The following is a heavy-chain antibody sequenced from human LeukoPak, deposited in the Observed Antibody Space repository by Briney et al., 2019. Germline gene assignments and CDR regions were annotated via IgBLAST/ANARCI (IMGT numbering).Heavy chain of an antibody. CDR3: AKVSVVVVAATFDY. D-gene: IGHD2-15*01. CDR1: GFTFSSYA. V-gene: IGHV3-64*04. Sequence: GGSLRLSCSASGFTFSSYAMHWVRQAPGKGLEYVSAISSNGGSTYYADSVKGRFTISRDNSKNTLYLQMNSLRAVDTAVYYCAKVSVVVVAATFDYWGQGTLVTVSS. CDR2: ISSNGGST. J-gene: IGHJ4*02.